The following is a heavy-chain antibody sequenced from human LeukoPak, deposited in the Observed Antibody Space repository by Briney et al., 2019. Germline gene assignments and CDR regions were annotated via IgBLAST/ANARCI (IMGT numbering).Heavy chain of an antibody. V-gene: IGHV6-1*01. CDR3: AGGYAFDV. CDR2: TYYRSQLYN. CDR1: GDIVSNNNYA. Sequence: SQTLSLTCAISGDIVSNNNYAWNWIRQSPSRGLEWLGRTYYRSQLYNDYARSVMSRISVDPDTSKNQFSLHLSSVTPDDTAIYYCAGGYAFDVWGQGTTVTAS. J-gene: IGHJ3*01.